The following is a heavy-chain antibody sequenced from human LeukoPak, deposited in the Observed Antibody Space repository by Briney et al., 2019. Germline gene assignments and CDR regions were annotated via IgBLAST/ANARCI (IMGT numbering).Heavy chain of an antibody. D-gene: IGHD2-21*01. CDR1: GFIFSDFS. CDR3: ARPRGCGTSRCNNFDY. CDR2: MDENGREI. Sequence: GGSLRLSCAVSGFIFSDFSMSWVRQAPGKGLEWVAKMDENGREIFYVDSVKGRFTISRDNAKNSLYLQMNRLRAEDTAVYYCARPRGCGTSRCNNFDYWGQGTPVTVSS. V-gene: IGHV3-7*01. J-gene: IGHJ4*02.